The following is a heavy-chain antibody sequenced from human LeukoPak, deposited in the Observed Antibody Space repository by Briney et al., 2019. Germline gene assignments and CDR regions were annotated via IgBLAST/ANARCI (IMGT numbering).Heavy chain of an antibody. J-gene: IGHJ2*01. CDR3: ARWTRVTSSSLWYFDL. V-gene: IGHV3-48*03. Sequence: GGSLRLSCVASGFTFSSYEMNWVRQAPGEGLEWVSYIHNGGSSTYYADSVKGRFTVSRDNGKNSLHLQMNSLRVEDTAVYYCARWTRVTSSSLWYFDLWGRGTLVTVSS. CDR1: GFTFSSYE. D-gene: IGHD6-6*01. CDR2: IHNGGSST.